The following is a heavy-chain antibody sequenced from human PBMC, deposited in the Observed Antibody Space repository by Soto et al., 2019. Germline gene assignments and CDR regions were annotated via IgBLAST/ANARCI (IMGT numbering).Heavy chain of an antibody. D-gene: IGHD1-1*01. J-gene: IGHJ4*02. Sequence: ASVKVSCKASGYTFTSYGINWVRQAPGRGLEWMGWINPGNGNTKYSQQFQGRVIIDRDTSASTAYMELSSLRSADTAVYYCAREGDNAGAYWGQGVLVTVSS. CDR3: AREGDNAGAY. CDR1: GYTFTSYG. CDR2: INPGNGNT. V-gene: IGHV1-3*01.